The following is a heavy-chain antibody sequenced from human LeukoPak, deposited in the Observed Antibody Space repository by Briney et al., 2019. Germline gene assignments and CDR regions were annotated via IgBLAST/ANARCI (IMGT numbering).Heavy chain of an antibody. CDR3: ARSIAITMGDNWFDP. D-gene: IGHD3-10*01. V-gene: IGHV4-59*08. Sequence: PSETLSLTCTVSGGSISSYYWSWTRQPPGKGLEWIGCIYYSGSTNYNPSLKSRVTISVDTSKNQFSLKLSSVTAADTAVYYCARSIAITMGDNWFDPWGQGTLVTVSS. CDR1: GGSISSYY. J-gene: IGHJ5*02. CDR2: IYYSGST.